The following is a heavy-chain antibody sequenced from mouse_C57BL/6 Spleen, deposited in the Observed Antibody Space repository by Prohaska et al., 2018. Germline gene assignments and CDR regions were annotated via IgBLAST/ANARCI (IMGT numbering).Heavy chain of an antibody. Sequence: HGKSLEWIGYINPNNGGTSYNQKFKGKATLTVNKSSSTAYMELRSLTSEDSAVYYCTRLGGTTGDAMDYWGQGTSVTVSS. CDR2: INPNNGGT. J-gene: IGHJ4*01. CDR3: TRLGGTTGDAMDY. D-gene: IGHD4-1*01. V-gene: IGHV1-22*01.